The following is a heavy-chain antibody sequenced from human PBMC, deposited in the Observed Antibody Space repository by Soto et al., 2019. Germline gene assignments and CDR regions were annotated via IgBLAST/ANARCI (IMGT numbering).Heavy chain of an antibody. V-gene: IGHV3-15*07. Sequence: EVQLVESGGGLVKPGGSLRLSCAASGFTFSNAWMNWVRQAPGKGLEWVGRIKSKTDGGTTDYAAPVKGRFTISRDDSKNTRYLQMNSLKTEDTAVYYCTTAQTTVTTFFDYWGQGTLVTVSS. D-gene: IGHD4-17*01. J-gene: IGHJ4*02. CDR2: IKSKTDGGTT. CDR3: TTAQTTVTTFFDY. CDR1: GFTFSNAW.